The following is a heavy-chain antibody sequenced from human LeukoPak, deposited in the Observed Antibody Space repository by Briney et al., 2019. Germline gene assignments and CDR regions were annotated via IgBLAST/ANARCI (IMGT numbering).Heavy chain of an antibody. J-gene: IGHJ4*02. Sequence: GASVKVSCKASRYSFTAQYMHWLRQAPGQGLEWMGRINPNNGDTKYAQSFLGRIIMTRDTSTTTAYMELSSLRSDDTAVYFCASYPRSVDTPPFDYWGQGTLVTVSS. CDR1: RYSFTAQY. CDR2: INPNNGDT. CDR3: ASYPRSVDTPPFDY. V-gene: IGHV1-2*06. D-gene: IGHD3-16*02.